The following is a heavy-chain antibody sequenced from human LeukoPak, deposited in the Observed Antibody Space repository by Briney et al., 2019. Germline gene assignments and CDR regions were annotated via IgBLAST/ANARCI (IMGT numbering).Heavy chain of an antibody. D-gene: IGHD2-15*01. CDR2: IFHTGDV. J-gene: IGHJ4*02. CDR3: ARVVASTSIDC. CDR1: GYSINSGYF. V-gene: IGHV4-38-2*02. Sequence: SETLSLTCTASGYSINSGYFWGWVRQPPGKGPEWIGSIFHTGDVYYNPSLRSRVTLSTDTSRNQVSLKVTSVTAADTALYYCARVVASTSIDCWGQGILVTVSS.